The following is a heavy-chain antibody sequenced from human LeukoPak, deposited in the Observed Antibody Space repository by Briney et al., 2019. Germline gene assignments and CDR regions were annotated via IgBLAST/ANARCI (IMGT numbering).Heavy chain of an antibody. CDR3: TAYDILTGYYPPTPDY. CDR2: ISPYNGDT. J-gene: IGHJ4*02. Sequence: ASVKVSCNTSGYTFTHYGITWVRQAPGPGLEWMGWISPYNGDTNYAQKPQGRVTLTTDTSTSTAYMELRSLRSDDLFFKQKTAYDILTGYYPPTPDYWGQGTPVTVSS. D-gene: IGHD3-9*01. CDR1: GYTFTHYG. V-gene: IGHV1-18*01.